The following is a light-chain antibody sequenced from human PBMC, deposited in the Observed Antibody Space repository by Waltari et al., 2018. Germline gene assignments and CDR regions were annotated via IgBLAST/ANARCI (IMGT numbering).Light chain of an antibody. CDR3: QQSYSVPGT. J-gene: IGKJ1*01. Sequence: DIQLTQSPSSLSASVGDRVTMTCRASQRISGYLHWYQKKPGKAPKLLIYAATSLESGVPTRFSGSESGTDFTLTITILQPEEYATYYCQQSYSVPGTCGQGTQVEVK. CDR1: QRISGY. CDR2: AAT. V-gene: IGKV1-39*01.